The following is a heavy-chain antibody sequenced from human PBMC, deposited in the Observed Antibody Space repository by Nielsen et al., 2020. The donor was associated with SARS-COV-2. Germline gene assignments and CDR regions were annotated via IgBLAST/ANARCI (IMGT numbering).Heavy chain of an antibody. Sequence: ASLQVFCYASCYTFTSYGISWVLQAPGQGLEWMGWIIAYNGNTSYAQKSQGRVTMTRDTSTSTVYMELSSLRSEDTAVYYCARDRTIFGVDYYYGMDVWGQGTTVTVSS. CDR2: IIAYNGNT. CDR3: ARDRTIFGVDYYYGMDV. D-gene: IGHD3-3*01. CDR1: CYTFTSYG. J-gene: IGHJ6*02. V-gene: IGHV1-18*01.